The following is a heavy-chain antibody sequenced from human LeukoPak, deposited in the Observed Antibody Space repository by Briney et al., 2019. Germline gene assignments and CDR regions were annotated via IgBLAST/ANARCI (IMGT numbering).Heavy chain of an antibody. CDR3: ANLEGYGDYGTDY. J-gene: IGHJ4*02. Sequence: PSETLSLTCTVSGGSISSYYWSWIRQPPGKGLEWIGYIYYSGSTNYNPSLKSRVTISVDTSKNQFSLKLSSVTAADTAVYYCANLEGYGDYGTDYWGQGTLVTVSS. CDR2: IYYSGST. CDR1: GGSISSYY. D-gene: IGHD4-17*01. V-gene: IGHV4-59*01.